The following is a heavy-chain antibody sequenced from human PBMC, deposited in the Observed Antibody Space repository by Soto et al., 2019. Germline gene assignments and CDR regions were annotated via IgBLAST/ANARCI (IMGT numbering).Heavy chain of an antibody. V-gene: IGHV1-69*01. CDR1: GGTVSSYA. J-gene: IGHJ6*02. D-gene: IGHD6-13*01. CDR2: IIPIFGTA. CDR3: ASAIGGYSSSWRRDTNYGMDV. Sequence: QVQLVQSGAEVKKPGSSVKVSCKASGGTVSSYAISWVRQAPGQGLEWMGGIIPIFGTANYAQKFQGRVTITADESTSTAYMELSSLRSEDTAVYYCASAIGGYSSSWRRDTNYGMDVWGQGTTVTVSS.